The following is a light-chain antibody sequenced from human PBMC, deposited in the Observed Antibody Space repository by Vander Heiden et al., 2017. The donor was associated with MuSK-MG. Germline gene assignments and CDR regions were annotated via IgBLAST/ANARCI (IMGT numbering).Light chain of an antibody. V-gene: IGLV1-51*02. CDR2: DNN. Sequence: QSVLTQPPSVSAAPGQKVTISCSGSSSNIGNNYVSWYQQLPGTAPKLLIYDNNKRPSGIPDRFSGSKSGTSATLAITGLQTGEEADYYCGTWDSSLSAAVFGGGTKLTVL. CDR3: GTWDSSLSAAV. CDR1: SSNIGNNY. J-gene: IGLJ3*02.